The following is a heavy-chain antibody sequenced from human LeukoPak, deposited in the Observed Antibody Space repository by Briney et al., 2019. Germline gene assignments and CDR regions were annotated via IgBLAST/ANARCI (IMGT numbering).Heavy chain of an antibody. V-gene: IGHV3-23*01. D-gene: IGHD5-12*01. J-gene: IGHJ5*02. Sequence: GGSLRPSCAASGFTFSSYAMSWVRQAPGKGLEWVSAISGSGGSTYYADSVKGRFTISRDNSKNTLYLQMNSLRAEDTAVYYCAKGIDSGYDYRWFDPWGQGTLVTVSS. CDR3: AKGIDSGYDYRWFDP. CDR1: GFTFSSYA. CDR2: ISGSGGST.